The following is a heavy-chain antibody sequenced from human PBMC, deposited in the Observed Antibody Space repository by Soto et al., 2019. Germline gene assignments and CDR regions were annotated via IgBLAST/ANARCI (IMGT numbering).Heavy chain of an antibody. CDR3: ARGRGYYDSSGPHTFDY. Sequence: SESLSLPSAVYGGSFRGYYWGGIRQPPGKGLEWIGEINHSGSTNYNPSLKSRVTISVDTSKNQFSLKLSSVTAADTAVYYCARGRGYYDSSGPHTFDYWGQGTLVTLSS. D-gene: IGHD3-22*01. CDR2: INHSGST. CDR1: GGSFRGYY. V-gene: IGHV4-34*01. J-gene: IGHJ4*02.